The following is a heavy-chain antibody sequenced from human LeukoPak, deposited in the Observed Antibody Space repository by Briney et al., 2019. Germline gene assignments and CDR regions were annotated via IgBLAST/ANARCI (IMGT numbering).Heavy chain of an antibody. D-gene: IGHD2-2*01. CDR3: ARPPYCSSASCYRAFHI. J-gene: IGHJ3*02. CDR2: INHSGST. V-gene: IGHV4-34*01. Sequence: KPSETLSLTCAVYGGSFSGYYWSWIRQPPGKGLEWIGEINHSGSTNYNPSLKSRVTISVDTSKKQFSLKLNSVTSADTAVYYCARPPYCSSASCYRAFHIWGQGTMVTVSS. CDR1: GGSFSGYY.